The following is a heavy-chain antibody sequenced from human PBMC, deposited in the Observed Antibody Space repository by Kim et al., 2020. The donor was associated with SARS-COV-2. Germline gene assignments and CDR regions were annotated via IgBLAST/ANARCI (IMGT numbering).Heavy chain of an antibody. CDR2: FDPEDGET. D-gene: IGHD3-22*01. CDR1: GYTLTELS. CDR3: ATAPGYYDSSGYYSPRAFDI. Sequence: ASVKVSCKVSGYTLTELSMHWVRQAPGKGLEWMGGFDPEDGETIYAQKFQGRVTMTEDTSTDTAYMELSSLRSEDTAVYYCATAPGYYDSSGYYSPRAFDIWGQGTMVTVSS. V-gene: IGHV1-24*01. J-gene: IGHJ3*02.